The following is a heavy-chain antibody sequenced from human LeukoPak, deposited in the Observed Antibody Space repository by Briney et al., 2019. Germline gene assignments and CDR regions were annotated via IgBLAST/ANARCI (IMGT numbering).Heavy chain of an antibody. CDR3: AREYYDSSGYYYPFDY. D-gene: IGHD3-22*01. J-gene: IGHJ4*02. CDR2: INWNGGST. Sequence: GGSLRLSCAASGFTFDDYGMSWVRQAPWKGLEWVSGINWNGGSTGYADSVKGRFTISRDNAKNSLYMQMNSLRAEDTALYYCAREYYDSSGYYYPFDYWGQGTLVTVSS. V-gene: IGHV3-20*04. CDR1: GFTFDDYG.